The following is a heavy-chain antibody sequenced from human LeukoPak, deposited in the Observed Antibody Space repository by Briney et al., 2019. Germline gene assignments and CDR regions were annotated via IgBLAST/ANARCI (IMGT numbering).Heavy chain of an antibody. D-gene: IGHD3-3*01. CDR2: ISAYNGNT. Sequence: ASVKVSCKASGYTFTSYGISWVRQAPGQGLEWMGWISAYNGNTNYAQKLQGRVTMTTDTSTSTAYMELRSLRSDDTAVYYCARDEVTIFGVVTHYFDYWGQGTLVTVSS. V-gene: IGHV1-18*01. CDR1: GYTFTSYG. CDR3: ARDEVTIFGVVTHYFDY. J-gene: IGHJ4*02.